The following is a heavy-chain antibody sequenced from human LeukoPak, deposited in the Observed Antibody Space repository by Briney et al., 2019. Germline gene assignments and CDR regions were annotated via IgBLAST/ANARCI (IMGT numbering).Heavy chain of an antibody. CDR2: IYYSGST. CDR1: GGSISSGGYH. D-gene: IGHD2-2*02. CDR3: ARVKKVPAAIKGYGMDV. Sequence: PSQTLSLTCTVSGGSISSGGYHWSWIRQHPGKGLEWIGYIYYSGSTYYNPSLESRVTISVDTSKNQFSLKLSSVTTADTAVYYCARVKKVPAAIKGYGMDVWGQGTTVTVSS. J-gene: IGHJ6*02. V-gene: IGHV4-31*03.